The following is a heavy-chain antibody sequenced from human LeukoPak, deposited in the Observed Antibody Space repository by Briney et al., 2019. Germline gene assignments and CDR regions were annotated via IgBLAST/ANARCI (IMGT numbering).Heavy chain of an antibody. J-gene: IGHJ2*01. CDR2: ISSSSSYI. Sequence: GGSLRLSCAASGFTFSSYSMNWVRQAPGKGLEWVSSISSSSSYIYYADSVKGRFTISRDNAKNSLYLQMNSLRAEDTAVYYCAAPLGDYGGNRRYFDLWGRGTLVTVSS. D-gene: IGHD4-23*01. CDR3: AAPLGDYGGNRRYFDL. CDR1: GFTFSSYS. V-gene: IGHV3-21*01.